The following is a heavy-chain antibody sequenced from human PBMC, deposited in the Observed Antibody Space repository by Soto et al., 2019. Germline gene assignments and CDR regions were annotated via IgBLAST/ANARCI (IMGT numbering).Heavy chain of an antibody. J-gene: IGHJ4*02. Sequence: QVQLVQSGAEVKKPGASVKLSCKASGYTFINYYIHWVRQAPGQGLEWMGIFNPTSGSTNYAQKFKGRVNLTMDTSTRTVYMELSSLRFDDTAVYYCARDLAAGDYWGQETLVTVSS. CDR3: ARDLAAGDY. D-gene: IGHD6-13*01. CDR2: FNPTSGST. V-gene: IGHV1-46*01. CDR1: GYTFINYY.